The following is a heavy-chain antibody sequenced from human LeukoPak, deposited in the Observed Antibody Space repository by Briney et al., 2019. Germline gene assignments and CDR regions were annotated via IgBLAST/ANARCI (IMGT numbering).Heavy chain of an antibody. J-gene: IGHJ4*02. CDR3: ARGDGGDF. D-gene: IGHD2-15*01. CDR1: GFTFRDYG. CDR2: INWKTGTT. V-gene: IGHV3-20*01. Sequence: GGSLRLSCAASGFTFRDYGFSWVRQAPGKGLEWVSGINWKTGTTGYADSVVGRFTISRDKANNSLYLQMNSLRVEDTALYHCARGDGGDFWGPGTLVTVSS.